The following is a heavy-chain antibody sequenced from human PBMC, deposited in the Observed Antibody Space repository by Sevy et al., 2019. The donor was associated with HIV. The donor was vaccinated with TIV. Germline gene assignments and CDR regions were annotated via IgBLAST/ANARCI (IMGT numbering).Heavy chain of an antibody. Sequence: ASVKVSCQASGYTFSNYGVTWVRQAPGQGLEWMGWISGYNGNTKYAQKFQDRVIMTTDTATSTAYMELRSQRSDDTAVYYCVRDESFSLIVVDPDYWGQGTLVTVSS. V-gene: IGHV1-18*01. CDR2: ISGYNGNT. D-gene: IGHD3-22*01. CDR3: VRDESFSLIVVDPDY. J-gene: IGHJ4*02. CDR1: GYTFSNYG.